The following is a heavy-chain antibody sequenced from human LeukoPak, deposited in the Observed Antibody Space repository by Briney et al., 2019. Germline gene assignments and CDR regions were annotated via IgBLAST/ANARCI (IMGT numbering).Heavy chain of an antibody. CDR3: ARGNDYWSGYIDY. J-gene: IGHJ4*02. D-gene: IGHD3-3*01. Sequence: GGSLRLSCAASGFAFSSHWMHWVCQAPGKGLVWVSHVKNDGSSTNYADSVRGRFTISRDNAKNTLYLQMNSLRAEDTAVYYCARGNDYWSGYIDYWGQGTLVTVSS. V-gene: IGHV3-74*01. CDR2: VKNDGSST. CDR1: GFAFSSHW.